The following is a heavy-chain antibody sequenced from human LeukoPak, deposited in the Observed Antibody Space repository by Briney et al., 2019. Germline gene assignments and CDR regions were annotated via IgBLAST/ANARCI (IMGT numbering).Heavy chain of an antibody. J-gene: IGHJ6*02. CDR2: ISSSSSYI. D-gene: IGHD4-17*01. CDR3: ARDQQDYGDYYYGMDV. Sequence: GGSLRLPCAASGFAFSTNTMTWVRQAPGKGLEWVSGISSSSSYIYYADSVKGRFTISRDNAKNSLYLQMNSLRAEDTAVYYCARDQQDYGDYYYGMDVWGQGTTVTVSS. V-gene: IGHV3-21*05. CDR1: GFAFSTNT.